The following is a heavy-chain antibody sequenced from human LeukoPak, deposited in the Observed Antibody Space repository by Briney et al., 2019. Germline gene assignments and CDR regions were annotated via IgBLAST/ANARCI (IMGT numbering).Heavy chain of an antibody. CDR2: INPSGGST. Sequence: ASVKVSCKASGYTVTSYYMHWVRQAPGQGLEWMGIINPSGGSTSYAQKFQGRVTMTRDMSTSTVYMELSSQRSADTAVYYCARGDRATVTLYWGQGTLVTVST. V-gene: IGHV1-46*01. CDR1: GYTVTSYY. J-gene: IGHJ4*02. CDR3: ARGDRATVTLY. D-gene: IGHD4-17*01.